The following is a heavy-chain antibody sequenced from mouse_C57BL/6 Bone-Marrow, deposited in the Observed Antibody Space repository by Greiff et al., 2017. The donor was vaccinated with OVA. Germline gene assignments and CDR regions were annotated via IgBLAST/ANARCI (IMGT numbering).Heavy chain of an antibody. Sequence: QVHVKQPGAELVKPGASVKMSCKASGYTFTSYWITWVKQRPGQGLEWIGDIYPGSGSTNYNEKFKSKATLTVDTSSSTAYMQLSSLTSEDSAVYYCARRGLDWGQGTTLTVSS. J-gene: IGHJ2*01. CDR2: IYPGSGST. CDR1: GYTFTSYW. D-gene: IGHD2-13*01. CDR3: ARRGLD. V-gene: IGHV1-55*01.